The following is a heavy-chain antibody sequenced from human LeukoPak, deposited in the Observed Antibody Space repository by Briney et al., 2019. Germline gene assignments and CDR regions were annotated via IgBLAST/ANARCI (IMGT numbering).Heavy chain of an antibody. V-gene: IGHV3-48*03. CDR1: GFTFSSYE. Sequence: PGGSLRLSCAASGFTFSSYEMNWVRQAPGKGLEWVSYISSSGSTIYYADSVKGRFTISRDNAKNSLYLQMNSLRAEDTAVYYCARFGGDYWSLRSDYFDYWGQGTLVTVSS. D-gene: IGHD4-17*01. CDR3: ARFGGDYWSLRSDYFDY. J-gene: IGHJ4*02. CDR2: ISSSGSTI.